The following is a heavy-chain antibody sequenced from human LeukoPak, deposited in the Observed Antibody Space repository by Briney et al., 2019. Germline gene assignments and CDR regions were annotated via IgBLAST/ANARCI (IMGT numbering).Heavy chain of an antibody. CDR1: GFTFSNYS. Sequence: GGSLTLSCAASGFTFSNYSMNWVRQAPGKGLESVSSISSSSSKMYYADPVKGRFTISRDNAKNALYLQMNSRRAEDSAVYYCAREGGEGFDPGRQGNLVTVSS. CDR3: AREGGEGFDP. CDR2: ISSSSSKM. V-gene: IGHV3-21*06. D-gene: IGHD4-17*01. J-gene: IGHJ5*02.